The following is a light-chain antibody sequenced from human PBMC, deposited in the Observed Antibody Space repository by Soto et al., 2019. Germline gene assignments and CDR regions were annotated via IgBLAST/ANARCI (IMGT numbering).Light chain of an antibody. CDR2: DAS. CDR3: QQRSNWPWT. J-gene: IGKJ1*01. CDR1: QSISSY. Sequence: EIGLKQSPATLSLSAGERATLSCRASQSISSYLAWYQQKPGQAPRLLIYDASNRATGIPARFSGSGSGTDFTLTISSLEPEDFAVYYCQQRSNWPWTFGQGTKVDIK. V-gene: IGKV3-11*01.